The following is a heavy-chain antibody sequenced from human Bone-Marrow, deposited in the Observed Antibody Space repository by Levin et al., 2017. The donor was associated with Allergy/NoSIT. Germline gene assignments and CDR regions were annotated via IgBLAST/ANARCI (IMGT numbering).Heavy chain of an antibody. J-gene: IGHJ5*02. CDR2: ISGSGSAI. D-gene: IGHD5-18*01. V-gene: IGHV3-48*01. CDR1: GFTFSTES. Sequence: GGSLRLSCAASGFTFSTESMNWVRQVPGKGLEWISYISGSGSAIYYADSVKGRFIISRDNDKNSLYLQMNSLRVEDSAIYYCARERLDTVMVLDLWGQGPLVTVSS. CDR3: ARERLDTVMVLDL.